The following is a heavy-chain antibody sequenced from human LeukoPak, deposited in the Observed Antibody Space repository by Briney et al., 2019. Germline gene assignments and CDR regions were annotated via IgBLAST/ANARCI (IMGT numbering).Heavy chain of an antibody. CDR3: ARVGPVRYFDWSTFDY. Sequence: SETLSLTCTVSGYSITRGYYWGWIRQPPGKGPEWIASIFHTGSTYYNPSLKSRVTISVDTSNNQFSLRLNSVTAADTAVYYCARVGPVRYFDWSTFDYWGQGTLVTVSS. J-gene: IGHJ4*02. CDR1: GYSITRGYY. V-gene: IGHV4-38-2*02. D-gene: IGHD3-9*01. CDR2: IFHTGST.